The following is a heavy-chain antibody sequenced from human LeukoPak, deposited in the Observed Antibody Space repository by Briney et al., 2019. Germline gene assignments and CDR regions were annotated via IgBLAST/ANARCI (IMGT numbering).Heavy chain of an antibody. CDR2: ISSSSSYI. CDR1: GFTFSSYS. D-gene: IGHD6-13*01. V-gene: IGHV3-21*01. J-gene: IGHJ4*02. CDR3: ARVKAGTSYFDY. Sequence: RGSLRLSCAASGFTFSSYSMNWVRQAPGKGLEWVSSISSSSSYIYYADSVKGRFTISRDNAKNSLYLQMNSLRAEDTAVYYCARVKAGTSYFDYWGQGTLVTVSS.